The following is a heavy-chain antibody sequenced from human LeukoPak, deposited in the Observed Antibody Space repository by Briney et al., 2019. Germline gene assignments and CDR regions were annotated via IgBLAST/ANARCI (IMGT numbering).Heavy chain of an antibody. CDR1: GFSFSSSN. J-gene: IGHJ4*02. D-gene: IGHD6-19*01. CDR3: AKDQKWLDTRGTIDY. Sequence: GGSLRLSCAASGFSFSSSNMNWVRQTPDKGLEWVASISSSGGRTYYADSAKGRFTVSRDNSKNTLDLHMNSLRGEDTALYYCAKDQKWLDTRGTIDYWGQGTLVTVSS. CDR2: ISSSGGRT. V-gene: IGHV3-23*01.